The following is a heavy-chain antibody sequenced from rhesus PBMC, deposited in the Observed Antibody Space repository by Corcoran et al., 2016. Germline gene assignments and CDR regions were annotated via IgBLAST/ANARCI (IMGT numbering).Heavy chain of an antibody. V-gene: IGHV4-127*01. Sequence: QVHLQESGPGLLKPSETLSLTCTVSGCFISGGSGWAWIRPAPGGWLDWIGSIDNNGGETYYNPSLKSRVIISTDTSKNRFSLNLNSVTAADTAVYYCAKGGGTGSTLYFDYWGQGVLVTVSS. J-gene: IGHJ4*01. CDR1: GCFISGGSG. D-gene: IGHD1-26*01. CDR2: IDNNGGET. CDR3: AKGGGTGSTLYFDY.